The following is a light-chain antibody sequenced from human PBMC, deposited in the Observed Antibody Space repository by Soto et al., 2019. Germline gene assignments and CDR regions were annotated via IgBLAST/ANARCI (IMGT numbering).Light chain of an antibody. J-gene: IGLJ2*01. CDR3: VASEDNIISYVV. CDR1: SSNIGSNT. Sequence: QSVLTQPPSASGTPGQRVTISCSGSSSNIGSNTVNWYQQLPGTAPKLVIYSNNQRPSGVPDRFSGSKSGTSASLAISGLQSEDESVYYCVASEDNIISYVVFRGGTNVNVL. CDR2: SNN. V-gene: IGLV1-44*01.